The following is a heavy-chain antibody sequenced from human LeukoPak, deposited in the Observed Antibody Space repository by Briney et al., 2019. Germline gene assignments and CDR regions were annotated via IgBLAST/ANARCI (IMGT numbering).Heavy chain of an antibody. CDR1: GYTFTNYA. V-gene: IGHV7-4-1*02. Sequence: ASVKVSCKASGYTFTNYAISWVRQAPGQGLEWMGWINTSTGNPTYVQGFTGRLVFSLDTSVSTAYLQISGLKAEDTAMYYCGRQSTFDYWGQGTLVTVSS. CDR3: GRQSTFDY. CDR2: INTSTGNP. D-gene: IGHD2-2*01. J-gene: IGHJ4*02.